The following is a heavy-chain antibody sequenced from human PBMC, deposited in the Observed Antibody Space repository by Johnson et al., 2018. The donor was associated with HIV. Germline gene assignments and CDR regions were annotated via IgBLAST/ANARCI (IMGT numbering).Heavy chain of an antibody. D-gene: IGHD6-19*01. J-gene: IGHJ3*02. CDR3: ARDQSNGWNRGAFDI. V-gene: IGHV3-30*02. CDR2: IQYDGNNK. Sequence: VQLVESGGGVVQPGGSLRLSCAGSGFTFSSYGMQWVRQAPGKGLEWVAFIQYDGNNKYYAESVKGRFTISRDNSNNTLYLQMNSLRTEDTAVYYCARDQSNGWNRGAFDIWGQGTVVTVSS. CDR1: GFTFSSYG.